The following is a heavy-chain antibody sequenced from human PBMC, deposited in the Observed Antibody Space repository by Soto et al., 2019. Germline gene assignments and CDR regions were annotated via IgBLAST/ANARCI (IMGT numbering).Heavy chain of an antibody. V-gene: IGHV3-64D*06. J-gene: IGHJ1*01. CDR1: GFIFSDYA. CDR2: ISNNGGST. D-gene: IGHD6-19*01. CDR3: VKDPSRGGWYGFFQH. Sequence: GGSLRLSCSASGFIFSDYAMHWVRLTPGKGLEFVSAISNNGGSTNDAPSVWGRFTISRDNSKDTVYLEMSSLRVEDTAVYYCVKDPSRGGWYGFFQHWGQGTVVTVS.